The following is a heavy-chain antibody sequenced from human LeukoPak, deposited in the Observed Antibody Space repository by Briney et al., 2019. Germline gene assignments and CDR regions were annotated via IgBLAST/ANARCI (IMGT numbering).Heavy chain of an antibody. CDR2: INPNSGGT. CDR3: ARVSSGSYYGGEDYFDY. J-gene: IGHJ4*02. D-gene: IGHD3-10*01. CDR1: GYTFTGYY. V-gene: IGHV1-2*02. Sequence: GASVKVSCKASGYTFTGYYMHWVRQAPGQGLEWMGWINPNSGGTNYAQKFQGRVTMTRDTSISTAYMELSRLRSDDTAVYYCARVSSGSYYGGEDYFDYWGQGTLVTVSS.